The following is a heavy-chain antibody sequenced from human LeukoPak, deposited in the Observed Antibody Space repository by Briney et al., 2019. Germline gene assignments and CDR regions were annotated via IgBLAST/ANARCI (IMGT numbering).Heavy chain of an antibody. CDR3: ARGGQLDDAFDI. Sequence: SQTLSLTCAVSAGSISSGGYSLSWIRQPPGKGLEWIVYIYHSGSTYYNPSLKSRVTISVDRSKNQFSLKLSSVTAADTAVYYCARGGQLDDAFDIWGQGTMVTVSS. D-gene: IGHD6-13*01. CDR2: IYHSGST. CDR1: AGSISSGGYS. J-gene: IGHJ3*02. V-gene: IGHV4-30-2*01.